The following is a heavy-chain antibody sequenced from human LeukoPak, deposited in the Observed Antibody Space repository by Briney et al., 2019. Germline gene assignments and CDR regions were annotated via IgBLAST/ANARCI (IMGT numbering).Heavy chain of an antibody. V-gene: IGHV3-23*01. CDR1: GFTFSSYA. Sequence: GGSLRLSCAASGFTFSSYAMSWVRQAPGKGLEWVSAISGSGGSTYYADSVKGRFTISRDNSKNTLYLQMNSLRAEDTAVYYCAIRSMMGYSYGFDYWGQGTLVTVSS. CDR2: ISGSGGST. CDR3: AIRSMMGYSYGFDY. J-gene: IGHJ4*02. D-gene: IGHD5-18*01.